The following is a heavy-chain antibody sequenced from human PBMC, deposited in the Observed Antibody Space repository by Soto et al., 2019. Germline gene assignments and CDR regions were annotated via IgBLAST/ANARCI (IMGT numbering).Heavy chain of an antibody. CDR2: IHSDGST. J-gene: IGHJ4*02. V-gene: IGHV3-53*01. D-gene: IGHD6-19*01. CDR1: GFTVSDS. CDR3: ARDASGPFDY. Sequence: GGSLRLSCSVAGFTVSDSMSWVRQAPGKGLECVSFIHSDGSTHYTDSVRGRFTISRDNSKNTLYLQMDRRRVDDTAVYFCARDASGPFDYWGQGTLVTVAS.